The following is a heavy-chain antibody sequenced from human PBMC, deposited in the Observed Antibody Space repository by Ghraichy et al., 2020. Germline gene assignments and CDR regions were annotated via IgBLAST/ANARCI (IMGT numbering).Heavy chain of an antibody. D-gene: IGHD4-17*01. CDR1: GFTFSNYG. V-gene: IGHV3-30*18. CDR2: ISYDGSEK. J-gene: IGHJ6*03. CDR3: AKVLAYGDYNYYYFYYMDV. Sequence: GGSLRLSCVASGFTFSNYGMHWVRQAPGKGLEWMAVISYDGSEKYYADSAKGRFTVSRDNSKKTLYLQMNSLRTEDTAVYHCAKVLAYGDYNYYYFYYMDVWGKGTAVTVSS.